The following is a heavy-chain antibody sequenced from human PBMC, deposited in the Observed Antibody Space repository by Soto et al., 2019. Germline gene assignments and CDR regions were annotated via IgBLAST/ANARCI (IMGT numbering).Heavy chain of an antibody. CDR3: ARDHGWGYYYGMDV. J-gene: IGHJ6*02. CDR2: ISSSSSYI. V-gene: IGHV3-21*01. CDR1: GFTFSSYS. Sequence: GGSVRLSCAASGFTFSSYSMNWVRQAPGKGLEWVSSISSSSSYIYYADSVKGRFTISRDNAKNSLYLQMNSLRAEDTAVYYCARDHGWGYYYGMDVWGQGTTVTVSS. D-gene: IGHD6-19*01.